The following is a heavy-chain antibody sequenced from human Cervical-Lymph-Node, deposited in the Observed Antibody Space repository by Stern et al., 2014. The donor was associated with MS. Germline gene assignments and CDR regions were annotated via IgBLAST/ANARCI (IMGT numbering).Heavy chain of an antibody. CDR2: ITAYNGNT. Sequence: QVQLVQSGAEVKKPGASVKVSCKASGYTFTSYGISWVRQAPGEGLEGMGWITAYNGNTNYAQRLQGRVTMTTDTSTSTAYMELRSLRSDDTAVYYCAREGYCTDGVCDFDYWGQGTLVTVSS. D-gene: IGHD2-8*01. CDR1: GYTFTSYG. CDR3: AREGYCTDGVCDFDY. V-gene: IGHV1-18*01. J-gene: IGHJ4*02.